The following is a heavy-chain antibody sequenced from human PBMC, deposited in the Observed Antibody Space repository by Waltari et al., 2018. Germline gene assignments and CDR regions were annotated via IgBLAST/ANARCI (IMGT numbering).Heavy chain of an antibody. Sequence: EVQLLESGGGLVQPGGSLRLSCAASGFTFSSYAMSWVRQAPGKGLEWVSVIYSGGSTYYAESVKGRFTISRDNSKNTLYLQMNSLRAEDTAVYYCWRGDAFDIWGQGTMVTVSS. CDR1: GFTFSSYA. J-gene: IGHJ3*02. CDR3: WRGDAFDI. CDR2: IYSGGST. V-gene: IGHV3-23*03.